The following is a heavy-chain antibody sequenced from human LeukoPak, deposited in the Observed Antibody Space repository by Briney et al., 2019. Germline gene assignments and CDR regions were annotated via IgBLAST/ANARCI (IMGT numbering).Heavy chain of an antibody. CDR3: ARGSSWSGRYNWFDP. V-gene: IGHV4-4*07. D-gene: IGHD6-13*01. J-gene: IGHJ5*02. CDR1: GGSISSYY. Sequence: SETLSLTCTVSGGSISSYYWSWIRQPAGKGLEWIGRIYTSGSTNYNPSFKSRDTMSVDTSKNQFSLKLSSVTAADTAVYYCARGSSWSGRYNWFDPWGQGTLVTVSS. CDR2: IYTSGST.